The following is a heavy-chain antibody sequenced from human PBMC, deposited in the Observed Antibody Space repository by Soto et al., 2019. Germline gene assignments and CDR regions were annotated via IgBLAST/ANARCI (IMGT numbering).Heavy chain of an antibody. V-gene: IGHV3-30*18. CDR1: GFTFSSYG. CDR2: ISYDGSNK. Sequence: GGSLRLSCAASGFTFSSYGMHWVRQAPGKGLEWVAVISYDGSNKYYADSVKGRFTISRDNSKNTLYLQMNSLRAEDTAVYYCAKGRNYSPFDYWGQGTLVTVSS. J-gene: IGHJ4*02. CDR3: AKGRNYSPFDY. D-gene: IGHD2-15*01.